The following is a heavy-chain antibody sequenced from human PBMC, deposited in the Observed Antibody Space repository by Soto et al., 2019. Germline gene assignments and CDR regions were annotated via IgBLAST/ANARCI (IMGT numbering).Heavy chain of an antibody. J-gene: IGHJ4*02. CDR2: INAGNGNT. CDR3: ARAVGDFWSGYSGVDY. V-gene: IGHV1-3*01. D-gene: IGHD3-3*01. Sequence: QVQLVQSGAEVKKPGASVKVSCKASGYTFTSYAMHWVRQAPGQRLEWMGWINAGNGNTKYSQKFQGRVTITRDTSASTADMELSSLRSEDTAVYYCARAVGDFWSGYSGVDYWGQGTLVTVSS. CDR1: GYTFTSYA.